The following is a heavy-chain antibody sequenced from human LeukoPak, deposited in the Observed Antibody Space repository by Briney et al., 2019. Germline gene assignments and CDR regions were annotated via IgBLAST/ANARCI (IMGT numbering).Heavy chain of an antibody. D-gene: IGHD6-13*01. CDR2: INAGNGNT. V-gene: IGHV1-3*01. CDR3: ARDPIGSRWPYYFDY. Sequence: GASVKVSCKASGGTFSSYAISWARQAPGQRLEWMGWINAGNGNTKYSQKFQARVTITRDTSASTAYMELSSLRSEDTAVYYCARDPIGSRWPYYFDYWGQGTLVTVSS. CDR1: GGTFSSYA. J-gene: IGHJ4*02.